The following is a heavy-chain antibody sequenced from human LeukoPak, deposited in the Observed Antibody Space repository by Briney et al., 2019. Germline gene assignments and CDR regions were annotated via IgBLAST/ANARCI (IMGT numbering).Heavy chain of an antibody. CDR3: ARGGGYDSSGYRDY. CDR2: IIPIFGTA. J-gene: IGHJ4*02. V-gene: IGHV1-69*13. CDR1: GYTFTSYG. D-gene: IGHD3-22*01. Sequence: GASVKVSCKASGYTFTSYGISWVRQAPGQGLEWMGGIIPIFGTANYAQKFQGRVTITADESTSTAYMELSSLRSEDTAVYYCARGGGYDSSGYRDYWGQGTLVTVSS.